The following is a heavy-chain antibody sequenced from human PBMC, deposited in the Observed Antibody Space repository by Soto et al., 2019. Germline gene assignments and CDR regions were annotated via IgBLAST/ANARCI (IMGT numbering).Heavy chain of an antibody. D-gene: IGHD2-2*01. Sequence: EVQLVESGGGLVQPGGSLRLSCAASGFTFSSYWMHWVRQAPGKGLVWVSRINSDGSSTSYADSVKGRFTISRDNAKNTLYLQMNSLRAEDTAVYYCAREAPVQYGRYYYGMDVWGQGTTVTVSS. CDR1: GFTFSSYW. CDR3: AREAPVQYGRYYYGMDV. J-gene: IGHJ6*02. V-gene: IGHV3-74*01. CDR2: INSDGSST.